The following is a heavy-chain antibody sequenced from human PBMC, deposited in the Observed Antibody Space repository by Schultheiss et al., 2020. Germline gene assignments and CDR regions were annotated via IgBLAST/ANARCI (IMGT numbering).Heavy chain of an antibody. J-gene: IGHJ4*02. CDR1: GYRFTGYW. CDR3: ARTGPFGELRNFDY. Sequence: GESLKISCKGSGYRFTGYWIGWVRRMPGKGLEWMGIIYPDDSDTRYSPSFQGQVTISADKSINTAYLQWSSLKASDTAMYYCARTGPFGELRNFDYWGQGALVTVS. V-gene: IGHV5-51*01. CDR2: IYPDDSDT. D-gene: IGHD3-10*01.